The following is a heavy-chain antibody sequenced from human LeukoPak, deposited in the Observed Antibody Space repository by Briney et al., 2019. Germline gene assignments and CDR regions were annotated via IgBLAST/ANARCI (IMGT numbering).Heavy chain of an antibody. V-gene: IGHV4-39*01. J-gene: IGHJ4*02. Sequence: KPSETLSLTCTVSGGSISSSSYYWGWIRQPPGKGLEWIGSIYCSGSTYYNPSLKSRVTISVDTSKNQFSLKLSSVTAADTAVHYCARRGYSGYEVGYWGQGTLVTVSS. CDR3: ARRGYSGYEVGY. D-gene: IGHD5-12*01. CDR1: GGSISSSSYY. CDR2: IYCSGST.